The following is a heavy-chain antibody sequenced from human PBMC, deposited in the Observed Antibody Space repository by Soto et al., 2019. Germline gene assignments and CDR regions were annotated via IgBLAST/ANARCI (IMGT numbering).Heavy chain of an antibody. J-gene: IGHJ4*02. CDR3: ATVSAAAPTWPFDY. CDR1: GYTFTAYY. Sequence: GASVKVSCKASGYTFTAYYMHWVRQAPGQGLEWMGWINPNSGGTNYAQKLQGRVTMTRDTSISTAYMELTRLRSGDTAVYYCATVSAAAPTWPFDYWGQGTLVTVSS. V-gene: IGHV1-2*02. CDR2: INPNSGGT. D-gene: IGHD6-13*01.